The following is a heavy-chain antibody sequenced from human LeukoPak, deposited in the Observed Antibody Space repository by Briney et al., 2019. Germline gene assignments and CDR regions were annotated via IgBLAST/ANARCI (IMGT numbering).Heavy chain of an antibody. J-gene: IGHJ4*02. CDR3: ATGENLYNWTPFDC. V-gene: IGHV1-24*01. Sequence: ASVKVSFKVSGYTLTELSMHWVGQAPGKGLEWMGGFDPEDGETIYAQKFHGRVTITEDTSTGTAYMALSSLRSEDTAVYYCATGENLYNWTPFDCWGQGTLVTVSS. D-gene: IGHD1-20*01. CDR1: GYTLTELS. CDR2: FDPEDGET.